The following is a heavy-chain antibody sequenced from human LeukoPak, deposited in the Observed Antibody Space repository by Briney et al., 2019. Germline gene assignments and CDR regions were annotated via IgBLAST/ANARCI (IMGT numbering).Heavy chain of an antibody. V-gene: IGHV3-15*01. Sequence: GGSLRLSCGASGFTFTNAWMDWVRQAPGKGLEWVGRIKSIPSGGTKDYGAPVKGRFIISRDDSKNTLYLQMNSLKTEDTAVYYCITVYYSVTYWGRGTLVTVSS. CDR3: ITVYYSVTY. CDR2: IKSIPSGGTK. J-gene: IGHJ4*02. D-gene: IGHD1-26*01. CDR1: GFTFTNAW.